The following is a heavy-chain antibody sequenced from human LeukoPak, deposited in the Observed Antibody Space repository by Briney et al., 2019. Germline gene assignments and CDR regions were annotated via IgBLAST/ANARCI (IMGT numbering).Heavy chain of an antibody. CDR1: GFTFRSYW. J-gene: IGHJ4*02. CDR2: ISGDESRT. Sequence: PGGPLRLSCAASGFTFRSYWMHWLRQAPGKGLVGVSHISGDESRTTYADSVQGRFTIYRDNAKNTLYLQMNSLRVEDTAVYYCVRDDGYYYGSGTYYRHWGQGTLVTVSS. CDR3: VRDDGYYYGSGTYYRH. V-gene: IGHV3-74*01. D-gene: IGHD3-10*01.